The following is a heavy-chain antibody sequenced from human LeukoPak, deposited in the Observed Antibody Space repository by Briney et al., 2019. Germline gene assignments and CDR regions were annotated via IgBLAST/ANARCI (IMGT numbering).Heavy chain of an antibody. J-gene: IGHJ5*02. CDR2: IYYSGST. V-gene: IGHV4-59*01. D-gene: IGHD2-8*01. CDR3: ARRMVNWFDP. Sequence: SETLSLTCTVSGGSISSYHWSWIRQPPGKGLEWIGYIYYSGSTNYNPSLKSRVTISVDTSKNQFSLKLSSVTAADTAVYYCARRMVNWFDPWGQGTLVTVSS. CDR1: GGSISSYH.